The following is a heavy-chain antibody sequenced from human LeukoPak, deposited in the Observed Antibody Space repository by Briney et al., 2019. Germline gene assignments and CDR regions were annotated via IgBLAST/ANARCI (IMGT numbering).Heavy chain of an antibody. Sequence: GGSLRLSCAASGFTFSTYWMHWVRQAPGKGLVWVSSINSDASRTSHADSVKGRFSISRDNAKNTLYLQSNSLRAEDTAVYYCARGNYHGMDVWGQGTTVTVSS. V-gene: IGHV3-74*01. CDR2: INSDASRT. J-gene: IGHJ6*02. CDR1: GFTFSTYW. D-gene: IGHD3-10*01. CDR3: ARGNYHGMDV.